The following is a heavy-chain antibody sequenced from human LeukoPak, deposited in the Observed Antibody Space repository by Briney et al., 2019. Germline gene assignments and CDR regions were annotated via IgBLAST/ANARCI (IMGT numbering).Heavy chain of an antibody. J-gene: IGHJ3*02. CDR2: IYTSGST. CDR1: GGSISSGSYY. CDR3: ARAITIFGVVIYNDAFDI. V-gene: IGHV4-61*02. D-gene: IGHD3-3*01. Sequence: SQTLSLTCTVSGGSISSGSYYGSWIRQPAGKGLEWIGRIYTSGSTNYNPSLKSRVTISVDTSKNQFSLKLSSVTAADTAVYYCARAITIFGVVIYNDAFDIWGQGTMVTVSS.